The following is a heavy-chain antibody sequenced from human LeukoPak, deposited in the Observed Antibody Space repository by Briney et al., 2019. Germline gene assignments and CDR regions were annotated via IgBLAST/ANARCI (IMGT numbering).Heavy chain of an antibody. Sequence: GGSLRLSCAASGFTVSSNYMSWVRQAPGKGLEWVSVIYSGGSTYYADSVKGRFTISRDNSKNTLYLQMNSLRAEDTAVYYCARDNPTSYSGSYTKRLFFDYWGQGTLVTVSS. J-gene: IGHJ4*02. D-gene: IGHD1-26*01. CDR3: ARDNPTSYSGSYTKRLFFDY. V-gene: IGHV3-66*01. CDR2: IYSGGST. CDR1: GFTVSSNY.